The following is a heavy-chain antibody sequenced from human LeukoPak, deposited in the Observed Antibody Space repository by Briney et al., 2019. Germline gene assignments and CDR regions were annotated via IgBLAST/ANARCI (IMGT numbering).Heavy chain of an antibody. V-gene: IGHV3-23*01. Sequence: AGSLRLSYAASGFTFSSYAMSWVRQAPGKGLEWVSAISGSGGSTYYADSVKGRFTISRDNSKNTLYLQMNSLRAEDTAVYYCAKQGNYYYGMDVWGQGTTVTVSS. J-gene: IGHJ6*02. CDR1: GFTFSSYA. CDR2: ISGSGGST. CDR3: AKQGNYYYGMDV.